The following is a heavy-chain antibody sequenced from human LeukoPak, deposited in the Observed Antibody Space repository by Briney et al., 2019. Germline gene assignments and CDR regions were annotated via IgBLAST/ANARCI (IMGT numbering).Heavy chain of an antibody. CDR1: GYTFTIYA. J-gene: IGHJ6*02. Sequence: ASVKVSCKASGYTFTIYAMHWVRQAPGQRLEWMGWINAGNGNTKYSQKFQGRVTITRDTSASTAYMELSSLRSEDTAVYYCARGDGYCTSTSCYGYYYYGMDVWGQGTTVTVSS. D-gene: IGHD2-2*03. V-gene: IGHV1-3*01. CDR3: ARGDGYCTSTSCYGYYYYGMDV. CDR2: INAGNGNT.